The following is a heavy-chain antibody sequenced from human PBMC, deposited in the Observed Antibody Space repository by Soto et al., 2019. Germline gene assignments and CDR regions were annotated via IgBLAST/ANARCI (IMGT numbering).Heavy chain of an antibody. CDR1: GGTFNSDV. D-gene: IGHD4-17*01. CDR3: ARSGSVTTQYYHGMDV. CDR2: IIPVLDRA. Sequence: QVQLVQSGAEVKSPGSSVKVSCKASGGTFNSDVINWVRQAPGQGLEWMGRIIPVLDRADYAQNFQGRVTITADKSTPTVHMEMSCLRSKDTAVFYCARSGSVTTQYYHGMDVWGQGTTVTVSS. V-gene: IGHV1-69*04. J-gene: IGHJ6*02.